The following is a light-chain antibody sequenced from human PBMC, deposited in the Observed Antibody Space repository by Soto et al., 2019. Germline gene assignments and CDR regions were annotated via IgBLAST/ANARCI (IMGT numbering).Light chain of an antibody. J-gene: IGKJ1*01. CDR2: AAS. CDR3: QQSYSTAST. CDR1: QSISSY. Sequence: DIQMTQSPSSLSASVGDRVTITCRASQSISSYLNWYQQKPGKAPKLLIYAASSLQSGVPSRFGGSGSGTDFTLTISSLQPEDFATYYCQQSYSTASTFGQGTKVDIK. V-gene: IGKV1-39*01.